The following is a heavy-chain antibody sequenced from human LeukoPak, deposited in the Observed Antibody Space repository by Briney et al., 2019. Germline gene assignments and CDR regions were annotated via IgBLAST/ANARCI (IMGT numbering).Heavy chain of an antibody. CDR2: ISYDGSNK. CDR1: GFTFSSYG. CDR3: AKGGYYYDSSGYYQTDY. J-gene: IGHJ4*02. V-gene: IGHV3-30*18. D-gene: IGHD3-22*01. Sequence: GGSLRLSCAASGFTFSSYGMHWVRQAPGKGLEWVAVISYDGSNKYYADSVKGRFTISRDNSKNTLYLQMNSLRAEDTAVYYCAKGGYYYDSSGYYQTDYWGQGTLVTVSS.